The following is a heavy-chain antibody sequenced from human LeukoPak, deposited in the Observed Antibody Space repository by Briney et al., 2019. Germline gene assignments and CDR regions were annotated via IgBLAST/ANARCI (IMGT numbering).Heavy chain of an antibody. CDR1: GFTFSSYA. V-gene: IGHV3-23*01. CDR3: AKSLIYNWNDVVDP. D-gene: IGHD1-20*01. CDR2: INGSGGST. Sequence: GGFLRLSCAASGFTFSSYAMSWIRQAPGKGLEWVSVINGSGGSTYYGDSAKGRFAISRDNSKNTLYLQMNSLRAEDTAVYYCAKSLIYNWNDVVDPWGQGTLVTVSS. J-gene: IGHJ5*02.